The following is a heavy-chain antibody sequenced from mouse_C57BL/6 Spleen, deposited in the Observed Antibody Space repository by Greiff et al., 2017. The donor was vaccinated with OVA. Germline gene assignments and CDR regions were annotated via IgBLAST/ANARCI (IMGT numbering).Heavy chain of an antibody. CDR1: GYTFTDYY. CDR3: ARRGMGSDAMDY. V-gene: IGHV1-26*01. D-gene: IGHD1-1*01. J-gene: IGHJ4*01. CDR2: INPNNGGT. Sequence: EVQLQQSGPELVKPGASVKISCKASGYTFTDYYMNWVKQSHGKSLEWIGDINPNNGGTSYNQKFKGKATLTVDKSSSTAYMELRSLTSEDSAVYYCARRGMGSDAMDYWGQGTSVTVSS.